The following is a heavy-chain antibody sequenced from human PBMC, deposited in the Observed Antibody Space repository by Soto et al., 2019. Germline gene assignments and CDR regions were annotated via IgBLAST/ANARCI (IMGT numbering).Heavy chain of an antibody. V-gene: IGHV1-69*02. CDR1: GGTFSSYT. Sequence: QVQLVQSGAEVKKPGSSVKVSCKASGGTFSSYTISWVRQAPGQGLEWMGRIIPILGIANYAQQFQGRVMITADKSTSTAYMELSSLRSEDTAVYYCARCHSYYYYGMDVWGQGTTGTVSS. J-gene: IGHJ6*02. CDR3: ARCHSYYYYGMDV. CDR2: IIPILGIA.